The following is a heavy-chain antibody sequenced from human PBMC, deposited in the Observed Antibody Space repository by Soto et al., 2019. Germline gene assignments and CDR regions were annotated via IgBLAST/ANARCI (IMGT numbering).Heavy chain of an antibody. CDR1: GFTSSNYA. V-gene: IGHV3-23*01. CDR2: ISVSGHSA. J-gene: IGHJ5*02. D-gene: IGHD6-19*01. CDR3: PQAERFCHPYR. Sequence: PWGSLWLSCSISGFTSSNYAMNWVRQAPRTGLERLSVISVSGHSAYYWDSVKCRLTVSSDKPKSTVVLHLTDLTLEDSSISYCPQAERFCHPYRWGQGTVVTVS.